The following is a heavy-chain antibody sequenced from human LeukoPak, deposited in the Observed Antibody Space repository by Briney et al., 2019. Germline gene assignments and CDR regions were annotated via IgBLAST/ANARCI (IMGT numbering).Heavy chain of an antibody. CDR3: ARVKSGGSGSFDAFDI. V-gene: IGHV4-34*01. CDR1: GGSLSGYY. J-gene: IGHJ3*02. Sequence: SETLSLTCAAFGGSLSGYYWSWIRQPPGKGLEWIAEINRSGSPNYNPSLKSRVTISVDTSKNQFSLKLSSVTAADTAVYYCARVKSGGSGSFDAFDIWGQGTMVTVSS. D-gene: IGHD3-10*01. CDR2: INRSGSP.